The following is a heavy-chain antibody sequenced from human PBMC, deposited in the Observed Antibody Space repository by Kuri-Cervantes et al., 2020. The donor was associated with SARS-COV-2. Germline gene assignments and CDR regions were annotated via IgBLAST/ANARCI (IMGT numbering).Heavy chain of an antibody. CDR1: GGTFSSYA. J-gene: IGHJ6*03. D-gene: IGHD2-2*01. V-gene: IGHV1-69*04. CDR3: ANIVVVPNARGNCYYYMDV. Sequence: SVKVSCKASGGTFSSYAISWVRQAPGQGLEWMGRIIPILGTANYAQKFQGRVTITADKSTSTAYMELSSLRSEDTAVYYCANIVVVPNARGNCYYYMDVWGKGTTVTVSS. CDR2: IIPILGTA.